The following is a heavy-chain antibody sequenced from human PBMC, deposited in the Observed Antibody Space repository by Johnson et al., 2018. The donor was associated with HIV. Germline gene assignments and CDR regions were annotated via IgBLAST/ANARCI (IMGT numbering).Heavy chain of an antibody. CDR2: IYSGGSP. CDR3: AKVRYSSSRGAFDI. D-gene: IGHD6-13*01. J-gene: IGHJ3*02. V-gene: IGHV3-66*01. CDR1: GFTVSSNY. Sequence: QLVESGGGLVQPGGSLRLSCAASGFTVSSNYMTWVRQAPVKGLAWVSVIYSGGSPYYADSVEGRFTISRDNSKNTLYLQMNSLRAEDTAVYYCAKVRYSSSRGAFDIWGQGTMVTVSS.